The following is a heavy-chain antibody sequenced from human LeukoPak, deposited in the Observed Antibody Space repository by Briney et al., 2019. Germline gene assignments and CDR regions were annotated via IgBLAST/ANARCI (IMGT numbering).Heavy chain of an antibody. D-gene: IGHD6-13*01. CDR3: ARGVKYSSSWYDY. CDR2: INHSGST. J-gene: IGHJ4*02. V-gene: IGHV4-34*01. CDR1: GGSFSGYY. Sequence: PSETLSLTCAVYGGSFSGYYWSWIRQPPGKGLEWIGEINHSGSTNYNPSLKSRVTISVDMSKNQFSLKLSSVTAADTAVYYCARGVKYSSSWYDYWGQGTLVTVSS.